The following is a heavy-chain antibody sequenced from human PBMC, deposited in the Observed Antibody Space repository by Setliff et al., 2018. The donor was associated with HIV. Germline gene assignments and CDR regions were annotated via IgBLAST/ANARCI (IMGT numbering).Heavy chain of an antibody. D-gene: IGHD3-10*01. V-gene: IGHV1-18*01. CDR1: GYTMSNYG. Sequence: GASVKVSCKASGYTMSNYGISWVRQAPGQGLEWMGWISAYNGDTNYAQKFQGRVSLTTDTSKNTAYMELRSLRSDDTAVYYCTRDEFYYGSGNYYKADYFDPWGQGTLVTVSS. J-gene: IGHJ5*02. CDR2: ISAYNGDT. CDR3: TRDEFYYGSGNYYKADYFDP.